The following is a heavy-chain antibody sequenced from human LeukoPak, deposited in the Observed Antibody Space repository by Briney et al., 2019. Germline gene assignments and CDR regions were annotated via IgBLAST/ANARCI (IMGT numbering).Heavy chain of an antibody. CDR1: RFTPRGDA. Sequence: ASLRLSSAPSRFTPRGDAMSWVGQAPGKGLEWVSAISGSGGGTYSADSVKGRFTISRDNSKNTLYLQMNSLRAEDTAVYYCAKESRYCYDSSGYGVIYYWGQGTLVTVSS. D-gene: IGHD3-22*01. V-gene: IGHV3-23*01. J-gene: IGHJ4*02. CDR3: AKESRYCYDSSGYGVIYY. CDR2: ISGSGGGT.